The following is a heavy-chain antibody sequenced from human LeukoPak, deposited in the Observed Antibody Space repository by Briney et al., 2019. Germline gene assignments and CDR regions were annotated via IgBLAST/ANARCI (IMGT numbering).Heavy chain of an antibody. CDR3: ARASEYAFDI. CDR1: GGSISSGGYY. V-gene: IGHV4-31*03. J-gene: IGHJ3*02. CDR2: IYYSGST. Sequence: NTSETLSLTCTVSGGSISSGGYYWSWIRQRPGKGLEWIGYIYYSGSTYYNPSLKSRVTISVDTSKNQFSLKLSSVTAADTAVYYCARASEYAFDIWGQGTMVTVSS.